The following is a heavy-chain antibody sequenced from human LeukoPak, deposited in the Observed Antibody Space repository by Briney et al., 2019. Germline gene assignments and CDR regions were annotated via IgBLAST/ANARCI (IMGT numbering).Heavy chain of an antibody. CDR3: ARAWGSSWYYFDN. CDR2: IYYSGSA. Sequence: SETLSLTCTVSGGSIGSNYWIWIRQPPGRGLEWIGYIYYSGSADYNPSLKSRVTISVDTSKRQFSLELNSVTAADTAVYYCARAWGSSWYYFDNWGQGTLVTVSS. CDR1: GGSIGSNY. D-gene: IGHD6-13*01. J-gene: IGHJ4*02. V-gene: IGHV4-59*01.